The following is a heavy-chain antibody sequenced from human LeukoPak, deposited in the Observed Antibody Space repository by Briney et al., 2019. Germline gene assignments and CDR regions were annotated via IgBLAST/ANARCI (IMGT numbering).Heavy chain of an antibody. V-gene: IGHV3-23*01. Sequence: GGSLRLSCAASGFTFSSYAMNWVRQAPGKGLEWVSAISGSGGNTYYADSVKGRFTISRGNSKNTLYLQMNSLRAEDTAVYYCAKAARSDSTDYWGQGTLVTVSS. J-gene: IGHJ4*02. CDR2: ISGSGGNT. CDR3: AKAARSDSTDY. CDR1: GFTFSSYA. D-gene: IGHD2-21*02.